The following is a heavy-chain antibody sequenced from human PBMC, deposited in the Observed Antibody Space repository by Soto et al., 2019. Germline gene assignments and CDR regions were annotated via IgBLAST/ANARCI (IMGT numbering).Heavy chain of an antibody. CDR3: GRGPGSYDSGGYYFNTLDY. CDR2: IIPIFGTA. D-gene: IGHD3-22*01. J-gene: IGHJ4*02. Sequence: QVQLVQSGAEVKKPGSSVKVSCKASGGTFSSYAISWVRQAPGQGLEWMGGIIPIFGTANYAQKFQGRVTITADESTCTAYMELSSLRSEDTAVYYCGRGPGSYDSGGYYFNTLDYWGQGTLVTVSS. CDR1: GGTFSSYA. V-gene: IGHV1-69*01.